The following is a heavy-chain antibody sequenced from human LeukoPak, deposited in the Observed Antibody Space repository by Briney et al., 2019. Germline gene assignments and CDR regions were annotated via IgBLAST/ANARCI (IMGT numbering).Heavy chain of an antibody. CDR3: AKDSTMSGSYYGMDV. CDR1: GFAFNNYV. D-gene: IGHD3-22*01. J-gene: IGHJ6*02. CDR2: ISGSGGST. V-gene: IGHV3-23*01. Sequence: GGSLRLSCAASGFAFNNYVMSWVRQAPGKGLEWVSSISGSGGSTYYTDSVKGRFTISRDNSKNTLYLQMNSLRAEDTTVYYCAKDSTMSGSYYGMDVWGRGTTVTVSS.